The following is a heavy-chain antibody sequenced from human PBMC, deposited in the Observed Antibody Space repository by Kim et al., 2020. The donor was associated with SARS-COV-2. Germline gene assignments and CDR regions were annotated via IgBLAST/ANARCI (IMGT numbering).Heavy chain of an antibody. CDR2: IYYIGST. J-gene: IGHJ6*02. CDR3: ARVPQAVAGFYYYYYGMDV. Sequence: SETLSPTCTVSGGSISSGDYYWSWIRQPPGKGLEWIGYIYYIGSTYYNPSLKSRVTISVDTSKNQFSLKLSSVTAADTAVYYCARVPQAVAGFYYYYYGMDVWGQGTTVTVSS. D-gene: IGHD6-19*01. V-gene: IGHV4-30-4*01. CDR1: GGSISSGDYY.